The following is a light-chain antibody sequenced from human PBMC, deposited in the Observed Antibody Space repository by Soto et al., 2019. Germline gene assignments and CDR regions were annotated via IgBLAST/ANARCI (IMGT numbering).Light chain of an antibody. V-gene: IGLV2-8*01. CDR3: SSYAGSNNV. CDR1: SSDVGGYNY. J-gene: IGLJ1*01. Sequence: QSVLTQPPSASGSPGQSVTISCTGTSSDVGGYNYVSWYQQHPGKAPKLMIYEVSKGPSGVPDRFSGSKSGNTASLTVSGLQAEDEADYYCSSYAGSNNVFGTGTKVTVL. CDR2: EVS.